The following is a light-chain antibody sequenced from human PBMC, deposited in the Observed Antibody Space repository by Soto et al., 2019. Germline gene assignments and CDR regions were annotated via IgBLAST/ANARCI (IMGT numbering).Light chain of an antibody. CDR3: QQRSNWPPMYT. V-gene: IGKV3-11*01. J-gene: IGKJ2*01. CDR2: DAS. Sequence: EIVLTQSPATLSFSPGERATLSCGASQSVSSYLAWYQQKPGQAPRLLIYDASNRATGIPARFSGSGSGTDFTLTISSLEPEDFAVYNCQQRSNWPPMYTFGQGTKLEIK. CDR1: QSVSSY.